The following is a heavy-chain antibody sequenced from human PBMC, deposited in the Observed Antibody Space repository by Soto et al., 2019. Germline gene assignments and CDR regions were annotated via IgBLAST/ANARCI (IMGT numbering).Heavy chain of an antibody. V-gene: IGHV4-59*08. CDR1: GGSISSYY. D-gene: IGHD6-13*01. CDR3: ARTIHSSSREVIDY. Sequence: SETLSLTCTVSGGSISSYYWSWIRQPPGKGLEWIGYIYYSGSTNYNPSLKSRVTISVDTSKNQFSLKLSSVTAADTAVYYCARTIHSSSREVIDYWGQGTLVTVSS. CDR2: IYYSGST. J-gene: IGHJ4*02.